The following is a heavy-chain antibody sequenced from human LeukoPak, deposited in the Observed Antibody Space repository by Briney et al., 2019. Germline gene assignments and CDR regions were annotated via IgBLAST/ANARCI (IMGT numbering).Heavy chain of an antibody. CDR1: GGSISSYY. CDR2: IYYSGST. CDR3: ARPAYCGADCYLPDY. Sequence: SETLSLTCTVSGGSISSYYWSWFRQPPGKGLEWIGHIYYSGSTNYNPSLKSRVTISVDTSKNQISLKLSSVTAADTAVYYCARPAYCGADCYLPDYWGQGTLVTVSS. J-gene: IGHJ4*02. V-gene: IGHV4-59*01. D-gene: IGHD2-21*02.